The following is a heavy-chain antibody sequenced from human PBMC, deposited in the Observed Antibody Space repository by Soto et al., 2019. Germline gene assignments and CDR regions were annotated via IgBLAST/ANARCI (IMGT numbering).Heavy chain of an antibody. CDR2: IIPIFGTA. Sequence: SVKVSCKASGGTFSSYAISWVRQAPGQGLEWMGGIIPIFGTANYAQKFQGRVTITADESTSTAYMELSSLRSEDTAVYYCARGPYYYDSSGYYPRILYFDYWGQGTLVTVSS. J-gene: IGHJ4*02. V-gene: IGHV1-69*13. CDR1: GGTFSSYA. D-gene: IGHD3-22*01. CDR3: ARGPYYYDSSGYYPRILYFDY.